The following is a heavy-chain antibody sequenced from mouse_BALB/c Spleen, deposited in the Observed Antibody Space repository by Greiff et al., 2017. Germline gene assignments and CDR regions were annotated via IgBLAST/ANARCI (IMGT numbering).Heavy chain of an antibody. D-gene: IGHD2-3*01. CDR3: ARNGYYDY. CDR1: GYTFTSYW. V-gene: IGHV1S81*02. J-gene: IGHJ2*01. CDR2: INPSNGRT. Sequence: QVQLQQPGAELVKPGASVKLSCKASGYTFTSYWMHWVKQRPGQGLEWIGEINPSNGRTNYNEKFKSKATLTVDKSSSTAYMQLSSLTSEDSAVYYCARNGYYDYWGQGTTRTVSS.